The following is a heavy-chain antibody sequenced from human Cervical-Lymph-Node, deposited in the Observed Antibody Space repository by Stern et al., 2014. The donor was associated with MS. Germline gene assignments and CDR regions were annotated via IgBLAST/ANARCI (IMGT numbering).Heavy chain of an antibody. CDR1: GYAFSTYW. J-gene: IGHJ3*02. Sequence: EMQLVESGAEVKKPGESLKISCVATGYAFSTYWMGWVRQQPGKGLEWIGLIYPGDSDTRYSPSFQGHVTISTDNSINTAYLQWSSLKASDTAMYYCARQTYYDSSGYDDAFDIWGPGTLVTVSS. D-gene: IGHD3-22*01. CDR3: ARQTYYDSSGYDDAFDI. V-gene: IGHV5-51*01. CDR2: IYPGDSDT.